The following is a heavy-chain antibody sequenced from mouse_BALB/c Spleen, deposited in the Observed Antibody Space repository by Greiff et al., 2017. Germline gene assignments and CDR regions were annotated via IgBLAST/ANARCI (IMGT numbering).Heavy chain of an antibody. J-gene: IGHJ1*01. Sequence: DVKLQESGPSLVKPSQTLSLTCSVTGDSITSGYWNWIRKFPGNKLEYMGYISYCGSTYYNPSLKSRISITRDTSKNQYYLQLNSVTTEDTATYYCASPNYYGSSRWYFDVWGAGTTVTVSS. CDR2: ISYCGST. D-gene: IGHD1-1*01. V-gene: IGHV3-8*02. CDR3: ASPNYYGSSRWYFDV. CDR1: GDSITSGY.